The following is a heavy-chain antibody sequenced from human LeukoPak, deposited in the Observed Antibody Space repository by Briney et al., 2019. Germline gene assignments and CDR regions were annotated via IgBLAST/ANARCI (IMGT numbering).Heavy chain of an antibody. CDR1: GGSISSSSYY. Sequence: SETLSLTCTVSGGSISSSSYYWGWIRQPPGKGLEWIGSIYYSGSTYYNPSLKSRVTITVDTSKNQFSLKLSSVTAADTAVYYCARVEHYDFWSCHYPPDYWGQGTLVTVSS. J-gene: IGHJ4*02. CDR2: IYYSGST. CDR3: ARVEHYDFWSCHYPPDY. V-gene: IGHV4-39*01. D-gene: IGHD3-3*01.